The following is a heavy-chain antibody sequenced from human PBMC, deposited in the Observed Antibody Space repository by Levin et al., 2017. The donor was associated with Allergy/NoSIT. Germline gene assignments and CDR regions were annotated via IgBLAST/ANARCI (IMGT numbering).Heavy chain of an antibody. V-gene: IGHV3-30-3*01. J-gene: IGHJ6*02. CDR1: GFAFSKFA. Sequence: PGGSLRLSCAASGFAFSKFAMHWVRQAPGEGLKWVALLSYDGINRYYADSVKGRFTISRDNSKNTLYLQMDSLTTEDTAVYYCARLFCSHTSCYRRDFSYYHYGMDVWGQGTTVTVSS. D-gene: IGHD2-2*02. CDR2: LSYDGINR. CDR3: ARLFCSHTSCYRRDFSYYHYGMDV.